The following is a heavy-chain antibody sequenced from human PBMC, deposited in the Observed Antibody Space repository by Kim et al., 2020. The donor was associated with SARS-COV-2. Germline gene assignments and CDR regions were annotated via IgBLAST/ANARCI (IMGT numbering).Heavy chain of an antibody. CDR2: IIPIFGTA. CDR3: ARYGDWKGGNWFDP. Sequence: SVKVSCKASGGTFSSYAISWVRQAPGQGLEWMGGIIPIFGTANYAQKFQGRVTITADESTSTAYMELSSLRSEDTAVYYCARYGDWKGGNWFDPWGQGTLVTVSS. D-gene: IGHD1-1*01. CDR1: GGTFSSYA. V-gene: IGHV1-69*13. J-gene: IGHJ5*02.